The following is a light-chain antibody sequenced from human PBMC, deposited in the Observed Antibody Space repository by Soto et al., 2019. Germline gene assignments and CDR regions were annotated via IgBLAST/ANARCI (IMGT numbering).Light chain of an antibody. Sequence: EVGLTQSPDTLSLTPGERATLSCRASQSVRTSLAWYQHKPGQAPRLVIYDASLRANGVPARFGGSGSGTDFTLTINSLEPEDFAVYYCQQRNVWPPITFGQGRLLEIK. CDR1: QSVRTS. CDR2: DAS. CDR3: QQRNVWPPIT. J-gene: IGKJ5*01. V-gene: IGKV3-11*01.